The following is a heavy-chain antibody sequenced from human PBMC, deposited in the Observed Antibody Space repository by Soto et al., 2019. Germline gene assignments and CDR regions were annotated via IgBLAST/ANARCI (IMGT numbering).Heavy chain of an antibody. D-gene: IGHD3-10*01. V-gene: IGHV3-15*07. J-gene: IGHJ6*02. CDR3: TTDQPRTAESLVYYYYGMDV. CDR1: GFTFSNAW. CDR2: IKSKTDGGTT. Sequence: PGGSLRLSCAASGFTFSNAWMNWVRQAPGKGLEWVGRIKSKTDGGTTDYAAPVKGRFTISRDDSKNTLYLQMNSLKTEDTAVYYCTTDQPRTAESLVYYYYGMDVWGQGTTVTVSS.